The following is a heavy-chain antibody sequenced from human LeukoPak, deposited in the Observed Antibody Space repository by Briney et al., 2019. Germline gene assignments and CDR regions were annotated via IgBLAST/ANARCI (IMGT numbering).Heavy chain of an antibody. J-gene: IGHJ4*02. V-gene: IGHV3-74*01. Sequence: GGSLRLSCAASGFIFRSYGMHWVRQVPGKGLVWVSRINSDGSTTSYADSVKGRFTISRDNAKNTPYLQMNSLRAEDTAVYYCARDNYDSSGYYFSFDYWGQGTLVTVSS. CDR3: ARDNYDSSGYYFSFDY. D-gene: IGHD3-22*01. CDR1: GFIFRSYG. CDR2: INSDGSTT.